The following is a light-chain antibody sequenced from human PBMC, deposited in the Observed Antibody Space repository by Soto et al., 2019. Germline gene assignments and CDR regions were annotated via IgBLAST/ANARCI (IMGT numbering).Light chain of an antibody. V-gene: IGLV4-69*01. Sequence: QPVLTQSPSASASLGASVKLTCTLSSGHSNYAIAWHQQQPEKGPRFLMKLNSDGSHSKGDGIPDRCSGSRSGAEHYLTISTLQSEYEADYYCQTWVTGIHIFGGGTELTVL. CDR1: SGHSNYA. CDR2: LNSDGSH. J-gene: IGLJ2*01. CDR3: QTWVTGIHI.